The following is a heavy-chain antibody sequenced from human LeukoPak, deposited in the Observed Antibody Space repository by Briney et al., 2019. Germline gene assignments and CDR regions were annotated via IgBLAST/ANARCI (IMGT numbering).Heavy chain of an antibody. D-gene: IGHD5-24*01. J-gene: IGHJ4*02. CDR3: AKDRGRWLQFPVV. CDR2: ISWNSGSI. V-gene: IGHV3-9*01. CDR1: GFTFDDYA. Sequence: GGSLRLSCAASGFTFDDYAMHWVRQAPGKGLEWVSGISWNSGSIGYADSVKGRFTISRDNAKNSLHLQMNSLRAEDTALYYCAKDRGRWLQFPVVWGQGTLVTVSS.